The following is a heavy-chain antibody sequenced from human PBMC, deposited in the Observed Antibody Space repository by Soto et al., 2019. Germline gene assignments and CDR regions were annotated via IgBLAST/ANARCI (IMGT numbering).Heavy chain of an antibody. J-gene: IGHJ4*02. CDR1: GFIFSSYA. V-gene: IGHV3-48*01. CDR2: ISSSGGAI. Sequence: PGGSLRLSCAASGFIFSSYAMNWVRQAPGKGLEWVSYISSSGGAIYYADSVEGRFTISRDNSKNSLYLQMNSLKVEDSAVYYCARDPTNSLAGKQMDYWGQGALVTVSS. D-gene: IGHD6-19*01. CDR3: ARDPTNSLAGKQMDY.